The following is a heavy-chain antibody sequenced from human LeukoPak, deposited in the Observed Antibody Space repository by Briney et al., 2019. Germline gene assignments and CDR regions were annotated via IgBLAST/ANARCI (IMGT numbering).Heavy chain of an antibody. Sequence: GGSLRLSCAASGFTFSSYAMSWVRQAPGKGLEWVSAISGSGGSTYYADSVKGRFTISRDNSKNTLYLQMNSLRAEDTAVCYCAKSMLYKSGSYPTLGYWGQGTLVTVSS. J-gene: IGHJ4*02. V-gene: IGHV3-23*01. CDR1: GFTFSSYA. CDR2: ISGSGGST. D-gene: IGHD1-26*01. CDR3: AKSMLYKSGSYPTLGY.